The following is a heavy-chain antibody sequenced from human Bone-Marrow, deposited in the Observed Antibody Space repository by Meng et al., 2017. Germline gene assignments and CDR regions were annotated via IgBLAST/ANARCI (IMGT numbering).Heavy chain of an antibody. CDR3: GSWYYYDLRSLS. CDR2: ISGSGGST. CDR1: GFSFSYFG. V-gene: IGHV3-23*01. J-gene: IGHJ1*01. Sequence: GESLKISCAASGFSFSYFGMSWVRQAPGKGLEWVSSISGSGGSTYNADSVKGRFTISRDNSKNTLYLQMNSLRAEDTAVYYCGSWYYYDLRSLSWGQGTLVTVSS. D-gene: IGHD3-10*01.